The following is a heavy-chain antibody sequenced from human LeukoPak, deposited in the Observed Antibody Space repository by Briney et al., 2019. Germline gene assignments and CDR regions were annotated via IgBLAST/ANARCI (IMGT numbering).Heavy chain of an antibody. CDR1: GFTFSDYY. CDR3: ARAVAGGYFDY. Sequence: GGSLGLSCAASGFTFSDYYMSWIRQAPGKGLEWLSYISSSISYTNYADSVKGRFTISRDNAKNSLYLQMNSLRAEDTAVYYCARAVAGGYFDYWGQGTLVTVSS. J-gene: IGHJ4*02. V-gene: IGHV3-11*06. D-gene: IGHD6-19*01. CDR2: ISSSISYT.